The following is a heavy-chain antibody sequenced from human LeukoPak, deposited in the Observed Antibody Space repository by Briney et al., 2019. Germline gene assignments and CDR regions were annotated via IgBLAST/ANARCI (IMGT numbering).Heavy chain of an antibody. V-gene: IGHV3-7*01. CDR2: INQDGSEK. J-gene: IGHJ3*01. D-gene: IGHD3-16*01. CDR3: ARGGKLHPQSPY. CDR1: GFTFNTYW. Sequence: PGRSLRLSCAASGFTFNTYWMSWVRQAPGKGLEWVANINQDGSEKYYVDSVKGRFTISRDNAKNSLYLQVNSLRAEDTAVYYCARGGKLHPQSPYWGQGTMVTVSS.